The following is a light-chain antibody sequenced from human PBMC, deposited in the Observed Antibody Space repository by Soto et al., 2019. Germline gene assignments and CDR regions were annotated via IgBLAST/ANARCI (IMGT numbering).Light chain of an antibody. J-gene: IGLJ2*01. CDR1: NIGSKN. CDR2: RNY. V-gene: IGLV3-9*01. Sequence: YELTQPLSVSVALGQTARITCGGNNIGSKNVHWYQQKPGQAPVLVMYRNYNRPSGIPERFSGSNSGNTATLTISRAQAGDEADYYCQVWDSYTGVFGGGTQLTVL. CDR3: QVWDSYTGV.